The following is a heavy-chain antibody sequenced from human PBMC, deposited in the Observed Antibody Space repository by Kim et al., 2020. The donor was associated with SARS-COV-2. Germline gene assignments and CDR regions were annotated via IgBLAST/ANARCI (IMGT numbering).Heavy chain of an antibody. CDR3: ARVVVPAAMEENWFDP. CDR1: GYTFTGYY. D-gene: IGHD2-2*01. CDR2: INPNSGGT. V-gene: IGHV1-2*06. J-gene: IGHJ5*02. Sequence: ASVKVSCKASGYTFTGYYMHWVRQAPGQGLEWMGRINPNSGGTNYAQKFQGRVTMTRDTSISTAYMELSRLRSDDTAVYYCARVVVPAAMEENWFDPWGQGTLVTVSS.